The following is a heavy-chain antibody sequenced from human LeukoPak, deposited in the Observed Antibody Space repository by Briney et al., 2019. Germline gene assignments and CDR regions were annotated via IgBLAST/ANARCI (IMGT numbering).Heavy chain of an antibody. V-gene: IGHV4-34*01. CDR1: GGSFSGYY. J-gene: IGHJ4*02. CDR3: ASYDFWSGWYY. D-gene: IGHD3-3*01. CDR2: INHSGST. Sequence: SETLSLTCAVYGGSFSGYYWSWIRQPPGKGLEWIGEINHSGSTNYNPSLKRRVTISVDTSKNQFSLKLSSVTAADTAVYYCASYDFWSGWYYWGQGTLVTVSS.